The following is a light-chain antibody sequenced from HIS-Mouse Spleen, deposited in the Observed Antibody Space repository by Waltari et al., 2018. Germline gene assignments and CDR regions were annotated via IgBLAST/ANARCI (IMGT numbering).Light chain of an antibody. Sequence: QSALTQPASVSGSPGQSITIPCTGTSSDVGSYHLVSWYQQPPGKAPKLMIYEGSKLPSGVSNRFSGSKSGNTASLTISGLQAEDEADYYCCSYAGSSTFERVFGGGTKLTVL. CDR2: EGS. CDR3: CSYAGSSTFERV. J-gene: IGLJ3*02. V-gene: IGLV2-23*03. CDR1: SSDVGSYHL.